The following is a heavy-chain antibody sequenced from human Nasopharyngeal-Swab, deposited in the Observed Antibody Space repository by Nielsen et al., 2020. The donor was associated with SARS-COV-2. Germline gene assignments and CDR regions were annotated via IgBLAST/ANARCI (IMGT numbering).Heavy chain of an antibody. D-gene: IGHD3-9*01. J-gene: IGHJ6*03. V-gene: IGHV3-30-3*01. CDR3: ARDSEYYDILTGYYRPYYYYYYYMDV. CDR1: GFTFSSYA. Sequence: GESLKISCAASGFTFSSYAMHWVRQAPGKGLEWVAVISYDGSNKYYADSAKGRFTISRDNSKNTLYLQLNSLRAEDTAVYYCARDSEYYDILTGYYRPYYYYYYYMDVWGKGTTVTVSS. CDR2: ISYDGSNK.